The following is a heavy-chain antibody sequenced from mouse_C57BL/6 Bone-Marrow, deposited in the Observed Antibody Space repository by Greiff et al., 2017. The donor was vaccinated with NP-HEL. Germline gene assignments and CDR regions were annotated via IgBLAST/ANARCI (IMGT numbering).Heavy chain of an antibody. CDR2: IDPETGGT. J-gene: IGHJ3*01. Sequence: VQLQQSGAELLRPGPSVTFSCKPSGSPFPDYEMPWVKQTPFHGLDWIGAIDPETGGTAYNQKFKGKAILTADKSSSTAYMELRSLTSEDSAVYYGTRDYDYAAWFAYWGQGSLVTVSA. CDR1: GSPFPDYE. CDR3: TRDYDYAAWFAY. V-gene: IGHV1-15*01. D-gene: IGHD2-4*01.